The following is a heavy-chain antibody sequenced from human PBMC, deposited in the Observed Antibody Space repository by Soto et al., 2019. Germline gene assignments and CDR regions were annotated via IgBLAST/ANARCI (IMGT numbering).Heavy chain of an antibody. CDR1: GGTFSSYA. V-gene: IGHV1-69*13. J-gene: IGHJ5*02. CDR3: ARDRSFDCSSTSCYTGSYWFDP. CDR2: IIPIFGTA. Sequence: GASVKVSCKASGGTFSSYAISWVRQAPGQGLEWMGGIIPIFGTANYAQKFQGRVTITADESTSTAHMELSSLRSEDTAVYYCARDRSFDCSSTSCYTGSYWFDPWGQGTLVTVSS. D-gene: IGHD2-2*02.